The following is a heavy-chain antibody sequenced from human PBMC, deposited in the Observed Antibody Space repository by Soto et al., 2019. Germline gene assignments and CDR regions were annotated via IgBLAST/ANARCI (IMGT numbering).Heavy chain of an antibody. Sequence: QVQLVQSGAEVKKPGSSVKVSCKASGGTFSSYAISWVRQAPGQGLEWMGGIIPIFGTANYAQKFQGRVTXXAXESXSTAYMELSSLRSEDTAVYYCARDVGNRHGVCLLYWGQGTLVTVSS. CDR1: GGTFSSYA. CDR3: ARDVGNRHGVCLLY. J-gene: IGHJ4*02. D-gene: IGHD2-8*01. V-gene: IGHV1-69*12. CDR2: IIPIFGTA.